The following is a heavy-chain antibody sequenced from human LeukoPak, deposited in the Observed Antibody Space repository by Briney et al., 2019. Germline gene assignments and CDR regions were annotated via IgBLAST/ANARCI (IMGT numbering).Heavy chain of an antibody. CDR1: GFTLSSYA. CDR3: ARDPSTLLPTDDS. D-gene: IGHD2-2*01. J-gene: IGHJ4*02. CDR2: ISVSGNT. V-gene: IGHV3-23*01. Sequence: GGSLRLSCAASGFTLSSYAMSWVRQGPGKGLEWVSAISVSGNTHHADSVKGRFTISRDNSKNTLYLQMNSLRVEDTAIYYCARDPSTLLPTDDSWGQGTLVAVSS.